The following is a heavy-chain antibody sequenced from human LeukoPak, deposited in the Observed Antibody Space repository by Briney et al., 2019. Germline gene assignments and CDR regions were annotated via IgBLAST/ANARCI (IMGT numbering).Heavy chain of an antibody. V-gene: IGHV3-7*01. CDR2: IDRDGRVQ. CDR3: VRDRGRASVDY. Sequence: GGSLRLSCTASGFTTHYWLNWVRQSPGKGLEWVANIDRDGRVQHYVDSVEGRFTISRDNAKNSLFVQMNSLRAEDTAVYYCVRDRGRASVDYWGQGTLVTVSS. J-gene: IGHJ4*02. CDR1: GFTTHYW. D-gene: IGHD1-26*01.